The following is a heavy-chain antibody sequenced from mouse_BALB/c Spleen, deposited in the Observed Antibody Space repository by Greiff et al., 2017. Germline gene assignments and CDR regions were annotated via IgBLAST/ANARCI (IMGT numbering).Heavy chain of an antibody. Sequence: EVHLVESGGGLVKPGGSLKLSCAASGFTFSDYYMYWVRQTPEKRLEWVATISDGGSYTYYPDSVKGRFTISRDNAKNNLYLQMSSLKSEDTAMYYCARGDYGSSSAWFAYWGQGTLVTVSA. CDR3: ARGDYGSSSAWFAY. CDR2: ISDGGSYT. D-gene: IGHD1-1*01. V-gene: IGHV5-4*02. J-gene: IGHJ3*01. CDR1: GFTFSDYY.